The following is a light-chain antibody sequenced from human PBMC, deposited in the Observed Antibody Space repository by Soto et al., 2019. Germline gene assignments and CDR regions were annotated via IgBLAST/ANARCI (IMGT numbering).Light chain of an antibody. Sequence: DIQMTQSPSSLSASVGDSVTITCRASQDISAYLAWYQQKPGKVPKLLISSASTLQSGVPSRFSGSGSGTDFTLIISSLQPEGVATYYCQKFNTAPLTFGQGTRLEIK. CDR3: QKFNTAPLT. CDR2: SAS. J-gene: IGKJ5*01. V-gene: IGKV1-27*01. CDR1: QDISAY.